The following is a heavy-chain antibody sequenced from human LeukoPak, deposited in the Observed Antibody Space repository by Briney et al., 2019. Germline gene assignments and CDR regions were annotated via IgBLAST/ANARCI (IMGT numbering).Heavy chain of an antibody. CDR3: ARDRYVARYFDY. CDR1: GYTFTGYY. Sequence: GASVKVSCKASGYTFTGYYMHWVRQAPGQGLEWMGWINPNSGGTNYAQKFQGRVTMTRDTSISTAYMELSRLKSDDTAVYYCARDRYVARYFDYWGQGTLVTVSS. CDR2: INPNSGGT. D-gene: IGHD3-16*01. V-gene: IGHV1-2*02. J-gene: IGHJ4*02.